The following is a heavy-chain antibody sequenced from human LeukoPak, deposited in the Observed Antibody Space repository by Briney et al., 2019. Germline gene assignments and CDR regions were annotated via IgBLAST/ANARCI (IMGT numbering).Heavy chain of an antibody. D-gene: IGHD3-10*02. V-gene: IGHV3-53*01. CDR3: AELGITMIGGV. Sequence: PGGSLRLSSTVSGFTVSSNSMSWVRRAPGKGLEWVSFIYSDNTHYSDSVKGRFTISRDNSKNTLYLQMNSLRAEDTAVYYCAELGITMIGGVWGKGTTVTISS. CDR1: GFTVSSNS. J-gene: IGHJ6*04. CDR2: IYSDNT.